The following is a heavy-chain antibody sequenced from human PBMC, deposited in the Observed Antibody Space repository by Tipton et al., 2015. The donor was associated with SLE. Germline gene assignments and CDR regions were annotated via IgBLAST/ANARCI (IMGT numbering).Heavy chain of an antibody. CDR2: IYTSGST. J-gene: IGHJ5*02. D-gene: IGHD3-22*01. CDR3: ARDRDDSSGSLFDP. V-gene: IGHV4-61*02. Sequence: TLSLTCTVSGGSISSGSYYWSWIRQPAGKGLEWIGRIYTSGSTNYNPSLTSRVTMSVDTSKNQFSLKLSSVTAADTAVYYCARDRDDSSGSLFDPWGQGTLVTVSS. CDR1: GGSISSGSYY.